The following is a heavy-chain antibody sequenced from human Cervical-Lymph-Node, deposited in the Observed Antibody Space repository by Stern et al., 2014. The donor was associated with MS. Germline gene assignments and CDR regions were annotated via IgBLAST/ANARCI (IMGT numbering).Heavy chain of an antibody. CDR2: INTNPGDP. D-gene: IGHD3-9*01. V-gene: IGHV7-4-1*02. J-gene: IGHJ6*02. CDR1: GYTFINYA. CDR3: ARVGDDILTGYPYGMDV. Sequence: VQLVQSGSELKRPGDSVKVSCKASGYTFINYAMNWVRQAPGQGLEWMGWINTNPGDPTYAQGFIGRFVFSLDTSVSTAYLQISSLKAEDTAVYYCARVGDDILTGYPYGMDVWGQGTTVTVSS.